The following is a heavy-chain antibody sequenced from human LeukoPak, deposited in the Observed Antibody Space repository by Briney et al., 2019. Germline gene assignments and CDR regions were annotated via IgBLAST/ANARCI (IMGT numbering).Heavy chain of an antibody. V-gene: IGHV4-39*01. D-gene: IGHD1-1*01. CDR3: ARQNDRSHDY. CDR2: IYYSGTT. Sequence: SETLSLTCTVSGGSISRSSYYWGWIRQPPGKGLERIGSIYYSGTTYSNPSLESRVTISVDTSKNQFSLKLRSVTAADTAVYYCARQNDRSHDYWGQGTLVTVSS. J-gene: IGHJ4*02. CDR1: GGSISRSSYY.